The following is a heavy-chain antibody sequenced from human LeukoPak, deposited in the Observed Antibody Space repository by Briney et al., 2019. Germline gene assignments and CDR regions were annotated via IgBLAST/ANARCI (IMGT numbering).Heavy chain of an antibody. V-gene: IGHV3-30-3*01. CDR2: ISYDRSNK. CDR1: GFSFSSYA. D-gene: IGHD3-3*01. CDR3: ARDYDFWSDAYFDY. J-gene: IGHJ4*02. Sequence: GGSLRLSCAASGFSFSSYAMHWVRQAPGKGLEWVAVISYDRSNKYYADSVKGRFTISRDKSKNTLYLQMNTLRPEDTAVYYCARDYDFWSDAYFDYWGQGALVTVSS.